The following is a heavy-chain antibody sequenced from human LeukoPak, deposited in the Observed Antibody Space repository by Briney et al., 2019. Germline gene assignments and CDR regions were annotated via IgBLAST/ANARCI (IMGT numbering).Heavy chain of an antibody. V-gene: IGHV3-15*01. CDR2: IKRKGDDGTA. J-gene: IGHJ5*01. Sequence: GGSLRLSCAASGFTFSNAWMSWLRQAPGKGLECVGRIKRKGDDGTADYAAPVKGRFTISRDDSKSTVSLQMTSLKTEDTAVYYCATDLLDSWGRGTLVIVSA. CDR1: GFTFSNAW. CDR3: ATDLLDS.